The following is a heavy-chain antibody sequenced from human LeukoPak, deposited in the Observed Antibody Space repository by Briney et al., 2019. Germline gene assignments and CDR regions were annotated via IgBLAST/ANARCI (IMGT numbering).Heavy chain of an antibody. CDR1: GDSVSTNTAA. J-gene: IGHJ4*02. CDR3: ARSNNGPLDY. V-gene: IGHV6-1*01. D-gene: IGHD2-8*01. CDR2: TYYRSKWYS. Sequence: SQTLSLTCAISGDSVSTNTAAWTWLRQSPSRGLEWLGKTYYRSKWYSDYALSVKSRITLNPDTSKNQFSLQLSSVTPEDTAVYYCARSNNGPLDYWGQGTLVTVSS.